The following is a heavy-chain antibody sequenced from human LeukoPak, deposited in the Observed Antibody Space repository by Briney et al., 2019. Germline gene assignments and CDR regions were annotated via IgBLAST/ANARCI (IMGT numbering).Heavy chain of an antibody. D-gene: IGHD5-24*01. J-gene: IGHJ4*02. CDR3: AKVAIRDGYNGAFDY. CDR2: ISYEGSNK. V-gene: IGHV3-30*18. CDR1: GFTFISFA. Sequence: GRSLRLSCAASGFTFISFALSWVRPAPGKGLGRAAFISYEGSNKYYADSLKGRFTISRENSKNTLYLQMDSLRAEDTAVYYCAKVAIRDGYNGAFDYWGQGTLVTVSS.